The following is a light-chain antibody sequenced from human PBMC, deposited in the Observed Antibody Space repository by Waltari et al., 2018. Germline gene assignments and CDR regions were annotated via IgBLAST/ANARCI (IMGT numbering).Light chain of an antibody. J-gene: IGKJ1*01. CDR3: QQYGRSPRT. Sequence: EIVLTPSPGTLSSSPGERATLSCRASQSVSSSYLAWYQQKPGQAPRLLIYGASSRATGITDRFSGSGSGTDFTLTISRLEPEDFAVYYCQQYGRSPRTFGQGTTVEIK. CDR2: GAS. CDR1: QSVSSSY. V-gene: IGKV3-20*01.